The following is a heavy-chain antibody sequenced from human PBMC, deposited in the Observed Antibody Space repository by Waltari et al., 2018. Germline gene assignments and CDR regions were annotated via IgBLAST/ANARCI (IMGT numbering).Heavy chain of an antibody. Sequence: EVQLVESGGVVVQPGGPLRLSDAASGFSLGDYTRHWVRQAPGKGLEWVSLISWDGGSTYYADSVKGRFTISRDNSKNSLYLQMNSLRTEDTALYYCAKDEGFDYWGQGTLVTVSS. CDR2: ISWDGGST. J-gene: IGHJ4*02. CDR1: GFSLGDYT. CDR3: AKDEGFDY. V-gene: IGHV3-43*01.